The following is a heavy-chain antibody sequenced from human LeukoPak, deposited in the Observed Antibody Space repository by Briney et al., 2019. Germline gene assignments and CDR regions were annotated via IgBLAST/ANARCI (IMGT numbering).Heavy chain of an antibody. CDR3: ATDRRVRGVMSHYGMDV. D-gene: IGHD3-10*01. Sequence: GASVKVSCKVSGYTPTELSMHWVRQAPGKGLEWMGGFDPEDGETIYAQKFQGRVTMTEDTSTDTAYMEPSSLRSEDTAVYYCATDRRVRGVMSHYGMDVWGKGTTVTVSS. V-gene: IGHV1-24*01. CDR1: GYTPTELS. CDR2: FDPEDGET. J-gene: IGHJ6*04.